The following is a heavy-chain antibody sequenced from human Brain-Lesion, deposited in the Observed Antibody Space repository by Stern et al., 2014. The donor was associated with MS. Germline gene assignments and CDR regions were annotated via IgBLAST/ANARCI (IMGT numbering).Heavy chain of an antibody. Sequence: EVQLVESGGGLVQPGRSLRLSCAASGFTFDDFAMNWVRQAPGKGLEWVPGINWNSGSLAYADSVKGRFSISRDSAKNSLFLQMNSLRPEDTALYYCTKDSGYFSGLFDSWGQGTLVTVSS. J-gene: IGHJ4*02. D-gene: IGHD3-22*01. CDR1: GFTFDDFA. CDR2: INWNSGSL. CDR3: TKDSGYFSGLFDS. V-gene: IGHV3-9*01.